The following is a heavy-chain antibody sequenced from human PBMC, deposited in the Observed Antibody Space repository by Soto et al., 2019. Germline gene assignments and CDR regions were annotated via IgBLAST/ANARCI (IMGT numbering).Heavy chain of an antibody. CDR3: ATLASKNGFDI. Sequence: EVQLVESGGGLVQPGGSLRLSCAASGFTVSSNYMSWVRQAPGKGLKWVSVIYSGGSTYYADSVKGRFTISRDNSKNTLYLQMNSLRGDDTAVYYCATLASKNGFDIWGQGTMVTVSS. J-gene: IGHJ3*02. CDR1: GFTVSSNY. CDR2: IYSGGST. D-gene: IGHD6-19*01. V-gene: IGHV3-66*01.